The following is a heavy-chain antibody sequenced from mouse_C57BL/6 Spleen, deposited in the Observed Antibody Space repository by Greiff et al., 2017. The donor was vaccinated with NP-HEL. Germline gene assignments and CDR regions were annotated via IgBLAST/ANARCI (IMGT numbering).Heavy chain of an antibody. Sequence: EVKLMESGPELVKPGASVKISCKASGYSFTGYYMHWVKQSHGNILDWIGYIYPYNGVSSYNQKFKGKAKLTVDKSSITAYMELRSLTSEDSAVYYCARDYYDSSYGWFAYWGQGTLVTVSA. J-gene: IGHJ3*01. V-gene: IGHV1-31*01. CDR1: GYSFTGYY. D-gene: IGHD1-1*01. CDR2: IYPYNGVS. CDR3: ARDYYDSSYGWFAY.